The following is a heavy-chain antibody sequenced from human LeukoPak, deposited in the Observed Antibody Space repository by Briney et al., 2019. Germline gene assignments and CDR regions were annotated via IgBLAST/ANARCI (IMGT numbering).Heavy chain of an antibody. V-gene: IGHV4-59*01. CDR3: ARVELPTRGFDY. Sequence: SETLSLTCTVSGGSISSYYWSWIRQPPGKGLEWIGYIYYSGSTNYNPSLKSRVTISVDTSKNQFSLKLSSVTAADTAVYYCARVELPTRGFDYWGQGTLVTVSS. CDR2: IYYSGST. CDR1: GGSISSYY. D-gene: IGHD1-26*01. J-gene: IGHJ4*02.